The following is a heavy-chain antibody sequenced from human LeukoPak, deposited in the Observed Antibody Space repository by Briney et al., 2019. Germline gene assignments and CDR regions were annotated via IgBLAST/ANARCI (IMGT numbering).Heavy chain of an antibody. D-gene: IGHD3-10*01. Sequence: PSETLSLTCAVSGGSISSSNWWSWVRQPPGKGLEWVGEIYHSGSTNYNPSLKSRVTISVDTSKNQFSLKLSSVTAADTAVYYCARGATYYYGSGSYYHDYWGQGTLVTVSS. J-gene: IGHJ4*02. CDR2: IYHSGST. CDR3: ARGATYYYGSGSYYHDY. CDR1: GGSISSSNW. V-gene: IGHV4-4*02.